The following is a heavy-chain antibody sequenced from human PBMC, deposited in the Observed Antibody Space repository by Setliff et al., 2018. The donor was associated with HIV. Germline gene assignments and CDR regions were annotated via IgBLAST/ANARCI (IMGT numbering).Heavy chain of an antibody. CDR1: GFTFSSYW. D-gene: IGHD1-26*01. Sequence: PGGSLRLSCAASGFTFSSYWMSWVRQAAGKGLEWVAVIWYDGSIEYYIDSVKGRFTISRDNSKSTLYLQMTNLRAEDTALYFCAKGAGPTTLAEPFDSWGQGTLVTVSS. J-gene: IGHJ4*02. V-gene: IGHV3-33*08. CDR2: IWYDGSIE. CDR3: AKGAGPTTLAEPFDS.